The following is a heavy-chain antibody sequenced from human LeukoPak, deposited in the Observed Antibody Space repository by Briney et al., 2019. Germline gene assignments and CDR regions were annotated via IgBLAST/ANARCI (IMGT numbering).Heavy chain of an antibody. CDR1: GYTFTGYY. D-gene: IGHD1-7*01. J-gene: IGHJ6*03. V-gene: IGHV1-2*02. CDR2: INPNSGGT. Sequence: ASVKVSCKASGYTFTGYYMHWVRQAPGQGLEWMGWINPNSGGTNYAQKFQGRVTMTRDTSISTAYMGLSRLRSDDTAMYYCARAAGTTGYYYYYYMDVWGKGTTVTVSS. CDR3: ARAAGTTGYYYYYYMDV.